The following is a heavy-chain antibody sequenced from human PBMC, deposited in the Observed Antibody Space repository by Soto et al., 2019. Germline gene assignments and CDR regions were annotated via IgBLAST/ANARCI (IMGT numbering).Heavy chain of an antibody. V-gene: IGHV4-59*01. Sequence: LSLTCTVSGGSISSYYWSWIRQPPGKGLEWIGYIYYSGSTNYNPSLKSRVTISVDTSKNQFSLKLSSVTAADTAVYYCASQSGYATDAFDIWGQGTMVTVSS. J-gene: IGHJ3*02. CDR3: ASQSGYATDAFDI. CDR2: IYYSGST. CDR1: GGSISSYY. D-gene: IGHD5-12*01.